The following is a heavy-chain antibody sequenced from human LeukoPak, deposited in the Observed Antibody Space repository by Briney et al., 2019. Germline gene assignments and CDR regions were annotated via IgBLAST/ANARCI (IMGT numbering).Heavy chain of an antibody. CDR2: ISSNGGAT. J-gene: IGHJ4*02. CDR3: VKDPGYSSSWYSDY. Sequence: GGSLRLSCSASGFTFSNFAMHWVRQAPGKGLEYVSTISSNGGATSYADSVKGRFTISRDNSKNTLYLQMSSLRPEDTAVYYCVKDPGYSSSWYSDYWGQGTLVPVSS. V-gene: IGHV3-64D*06. CDR1: GFTFSNFA. D-gene: IGHD6-13*01.